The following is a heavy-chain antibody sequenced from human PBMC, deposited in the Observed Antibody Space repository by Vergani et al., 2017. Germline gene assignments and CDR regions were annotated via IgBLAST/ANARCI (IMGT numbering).Heavy chain of an antibody. CDR1: GGTFSSYA. V-gene: IGHV1-69*01. D-gene: IGHD3-3*01. CDR2: IIPIFGTA. Sequence: QVQLVQSVAEVKKPGSSVKVSCKASGGTFSSYAISWVRQAPGQGLEWMGGIIPIFGTANYAQKFQGRVTITADESTSTAYMELSSLRSEDTAVYYCARLPYYYDFWSGYRADAFDIWGQGTMVTVSS. CDR3: ARLPYYYDFWSGYRADAFDI. J-gene: IGHJ3*02.